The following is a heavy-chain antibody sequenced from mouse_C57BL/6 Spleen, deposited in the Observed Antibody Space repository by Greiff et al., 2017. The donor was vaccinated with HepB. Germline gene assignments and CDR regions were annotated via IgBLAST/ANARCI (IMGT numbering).Heavy chain of an antibody. CDR2: ISYSGST. CDR1: GYSITSGYG. Sequence: DVKLQESGPGLVKPSQSLSLTCTVTGYSITSGYGWNWIRQFPGNKLEWMSYISYSGSTNYNPSLKSRSSITRDTSKNQFFLQLNSVTTEDTATYYCARTARIKYWGQGTTPTVSS. V-gene: IGHV3-2*02. D-gene: IGHD1-2*01. J-gene: IGHJ2*01. CDR3: ARTARIKY.